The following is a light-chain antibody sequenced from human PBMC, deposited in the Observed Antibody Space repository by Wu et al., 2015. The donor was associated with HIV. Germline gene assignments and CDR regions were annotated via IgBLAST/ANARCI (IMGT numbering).Light chain of an antibody. CDR3: HLYSSAWT. V-gene: IGKV3-11*01. J-gene: IGKJ1*01. CDR1: QSIRNF. Sequence: EIVLTQSPDTLSLSPGESAILSCRASQSIRNFLGWYQQKAGQPPRLLIYDASKRATGIPDRFSGSGSGTDFTLTIRRLEPEDLAVYYCHLYSSAWTFGQGTKVEVK. CDR2: DAS.